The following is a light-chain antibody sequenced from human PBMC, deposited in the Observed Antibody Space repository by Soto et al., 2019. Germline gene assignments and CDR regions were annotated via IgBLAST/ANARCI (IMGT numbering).Light chain of an antibody. Sequence: SALTQPASVSGSPGQSIPISCPGTSSDVGGYNLVSWYQQYPDKAPKLMIFDVNTRPSGVSNRFSGSKSGNTASLTISGLQAEDEADYYCSSYKSSSTLPYVFGTGTKVTVL. CDR1: SSDVGGYNL. CDR3: SSYKSSSTLPYV. CDR2: DVN. J-gene: IGLJ1*01. V-gene: IGLV2-14*01.